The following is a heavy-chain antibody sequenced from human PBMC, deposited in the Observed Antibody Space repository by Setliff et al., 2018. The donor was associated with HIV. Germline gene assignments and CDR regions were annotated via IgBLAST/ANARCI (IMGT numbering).Heavy chain of an antibody. Sequence: GGSLRLSCAASGFTFSSYAMNWVRQAPGKRLEWVSSITNDGRNTYYVDSVKGRFTISRDNAKSSLYLQMNSLRVEDTAVYYCAKDCDYFDSSAYYDALDMWGQGTMVTVSS. CDR2: ITNDGRNT. V-gene: IGHV3-21*04. J-gene: IGHJ3*02. CDR3: AKDCDYFDSSAYYDALDM. CDR1: GFTFSSYA. D-gene: IGHD3-22*01.